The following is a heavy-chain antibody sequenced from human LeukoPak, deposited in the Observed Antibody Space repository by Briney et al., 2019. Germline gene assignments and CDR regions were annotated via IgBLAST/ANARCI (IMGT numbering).Heavy chain of an antibody. CDR3: ARLPVAINGYFDP. V-gene: IGHV3-23*01. CDR1: GFTFSSSA. CDR2: ISGGGGTT. D-gene: IGHD2-2*01. J-gene: IGHJ5*02. Sequence: GGSLRLSCAASGFTFSSSAMSWVRQAPGKGLERVSAISGGGGTTYYSDSVKGRFTTSRDNSKNTLFLQMNSLSAEDTALYYCARLPVAINGYFDPWGQGTLVTVSS.